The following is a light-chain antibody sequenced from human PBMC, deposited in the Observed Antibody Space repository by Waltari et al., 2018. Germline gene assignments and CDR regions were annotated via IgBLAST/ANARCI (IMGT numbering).Light chain of an antibody. CDR2: EVS. V-gene: IGLV2-14*01. Sequence: QSALTQPASVSGSPGQSITFSCTGTSSDVGGYNYVSWYQQHPGKVPKLRIYEVSNRPSGVSNRFSGSKSGNTTSLTISGLQAEDEADYYCLSYTSSSTYVFGTGTKVTVL. CDR1: SSDVGGYNY. J-gene: IGLJ1*01. CDR3: LSYTSSSTYV.